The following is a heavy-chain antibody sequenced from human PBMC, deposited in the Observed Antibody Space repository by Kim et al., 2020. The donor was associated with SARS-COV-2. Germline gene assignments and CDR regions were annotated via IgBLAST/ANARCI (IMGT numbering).Heavy chain of an antibody. CDR3: ARDGFFGENWFDP. Sequence: SETLSLTCTVSGGSISSYYWSWIRQPPGKGLEWIGYIYYSGSTNYNPSLKSRVTISVDTSKNQFSLKLSSVTAADTAVYYCARDGFFGENWFDPWGQGTLVTVSS. CDR1: GGSISSYY. CDR2: IYYSGST. J-gene: IGHJ5*02. D-gene: IGHD3-16*01. V-gene: IGHV4-59*01.